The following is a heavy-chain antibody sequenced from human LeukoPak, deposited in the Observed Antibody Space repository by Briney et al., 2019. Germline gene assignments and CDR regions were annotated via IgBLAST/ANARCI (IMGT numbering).Heavy chain of an antibody. CDR3: ARQKYIGRNNWFDA. D-gene: IGHD5-18*01. CDR1: GGSISSSNYF. V-gene: IGHV4-39*01. CDR2: IYYRGST. Sequence: SETLSLTCSVSGGSISSSNYFWGWIRQPPGMGLEWIASIYYRGSTYYNPSLKSRVTIYIDTSKNHFSLKVTSVTAADTAIYYCARQKYIGRNNWFDAWGQGSLVTVSS. J-gene: IGHJ5*02.